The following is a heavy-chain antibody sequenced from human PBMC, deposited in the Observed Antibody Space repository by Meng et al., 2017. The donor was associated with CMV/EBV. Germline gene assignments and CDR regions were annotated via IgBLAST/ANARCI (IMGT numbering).Heavy chain of an antibody. CDR2: INHSGIT. D-gene: IGHD2-21*02. Sequence: GSLRLSCAVYSGSLSGYFWSWIRQPPGKGLEWIGEINHSGITSYNPSLKSRVTISVDTSKNQFSLKLSSVTAADTAVYYCARGVTWNWYFDLWGRGTLVTVSS. V-gene: IGHV4-34*01. CDR3: ARGVTWNWYFDL. CDR1: SGSLSGYF. J-gene: IGHJ2*01.